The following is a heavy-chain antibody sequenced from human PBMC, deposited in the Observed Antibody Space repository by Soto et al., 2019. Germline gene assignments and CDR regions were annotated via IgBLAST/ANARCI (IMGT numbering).Heavy chain of an antibody. CDR3: AGQGLRLLEWFL. CDR1: GYTFTSYD. V-gene: IGHV1-8*01. CDR2: MNPNSGNT. J-gene: IGHJ3*01. D-gene: IGHD3-3*01. Sequence: ASVKVSCKASGYTFTSYDINWVRQATGQGLEWMGWMNPNSGNTGYAQKFQGRVTMTRNTSISTAYMELSSLRSEDTAVYYWAGQGLRLLEWFLWGQGTMVTVSS.